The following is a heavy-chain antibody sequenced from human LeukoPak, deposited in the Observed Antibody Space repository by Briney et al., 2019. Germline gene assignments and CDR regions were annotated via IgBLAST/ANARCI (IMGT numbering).Heavy chain of an antibody. CDR2: IKQDGSEK. V-gene: IGHV3-7*01. D-gene: IGHD2-2*01. J-gene: IGHJ5*02. Sequence: QPGGSLRLSCAASGFTFRSYWMSWVRQAPGKGLEWVANIKQDGSEKYYVDSVKGRFTISRDNAKNSLYLQMNSLRAEDTAVYYCARDDCSSISCYHNWFDPWGQGTLVTVSS. CDR1: GFTFRSYW. CDR3: ARDDCSSISCYHNWFDP.